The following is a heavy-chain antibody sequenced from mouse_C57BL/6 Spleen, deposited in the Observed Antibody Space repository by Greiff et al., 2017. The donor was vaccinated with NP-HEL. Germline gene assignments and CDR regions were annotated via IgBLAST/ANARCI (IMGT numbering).Heavy chain of an antibody. J-gene: IGHJ4*01. CDR2: IPPNSGST. CDR3: ARGDYGSRGYYAMDY. CDR1: GYTFTSYW. D-gene: IGHD1-1*01. Sequence: VQLQQPGAELVKPGASVKLSCKASGYTFTSYWMHWVKQRPGQGLEWIGMIPPNSGSTNYNEKFKSKATLTVDKSSSTAYMQLSSLTSEDSAVYYCARGDYGSRGYYAMDYWGQGTSVTVSS. V-gene: IGHV1-64*01.